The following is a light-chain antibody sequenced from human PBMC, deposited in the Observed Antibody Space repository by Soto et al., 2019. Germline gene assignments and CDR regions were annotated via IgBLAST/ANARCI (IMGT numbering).Light chain of an antibody. J-gene: IGKJ3*01. V-gene: IGKV1-39*01. Sequence: DIQMTQSPSSLSASVGDRVTITCRASQNINTYLNWYQQKPGKASKLLIFAASSLQSGVPSRFSGSGSRTDFSLTISSLQPEDFATYYCQQSSTAPFTFGPGTTADIK. CDR1: QNINTY. CDR3: QQSSTAPFT. CDR2: AAS.